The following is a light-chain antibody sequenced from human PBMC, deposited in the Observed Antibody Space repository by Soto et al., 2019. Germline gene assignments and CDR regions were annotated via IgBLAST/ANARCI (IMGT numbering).Light chain of an antibody. V-gene: IGLV2-23*01. J-gene: IGLJ3*02. CDR1: SSDVGTYDH. Sequence: QSALTQPASVSGSPGQSITISCIATSSDVGTYDHVSWYQQHPGKAPKLISGVSDRFSGSKSGNAASLTTSGLQAGDEADYYCFSYAGRSTWVFGGGTKLTVL. CDR3: FSYAGRSTWV.